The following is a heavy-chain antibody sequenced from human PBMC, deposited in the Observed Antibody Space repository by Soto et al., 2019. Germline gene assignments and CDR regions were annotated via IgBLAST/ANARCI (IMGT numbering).Heavy chain of an antibody. D-gene: IGHD1-1*01. Sequence: PSETLSLTCTVSGGSFSGYFWTWIRQPPGKGLEWLAENNHSGITNYNPSVESRVSMSVDTSKNKFSLRLYSVTAADTAVYYCVRGPYNYNSRYFDYWGQGTLVTVSS. CDR2: NNHSGIT. CDR3: VRGPYNYNSRYFDY. J-gene: IGHJ4*02. CDR1: GGSFSGYF. V-gene: IGHV4-34*01.